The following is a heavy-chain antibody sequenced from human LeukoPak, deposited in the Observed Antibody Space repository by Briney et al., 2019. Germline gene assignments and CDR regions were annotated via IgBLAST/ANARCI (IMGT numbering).Heavy chain of an antibody. J-gene: IGHJ4*02. V-gene: IGHV4-34*01. CDR3: ARDHYNKTWYKY. Sequence: PSETLSLTCAVYGGSFSGYYWSWIRQTPGKGLEWIGSMDYSGTTDYNPSLKSRVTLSVDTSKGQFSLKLTSVTAADTALYYCARDHYNKTWYKYWGQGTLVTVSS. CDR1: GGSFSGYY. D-gene: IGHD1-1*01. CDR2: MDYSGTT.